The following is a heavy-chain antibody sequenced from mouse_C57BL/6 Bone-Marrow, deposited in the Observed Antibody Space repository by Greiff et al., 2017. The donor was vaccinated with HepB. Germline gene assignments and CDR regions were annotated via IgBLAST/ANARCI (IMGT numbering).Heavy chain of an antibody. V-gene: IGHV1-80*01. D-gene: IGHD3-2*02. J-gene: IGHJ4*01. CDR2: IYPGDGDT. CDR3: AEGQRQLKAMDY. Sequence: VKLMESGAELVKPGASVKISCKASGYAFSSYWMNWVKQRPGKGLEWIGQIYPGDGDTNYNGKFKGKSTLTADKSTSTAYMQLSSLTSEDSAVYFCAEGQRQLKAMDYWGQGTSVTVSS. CDR1: GYAFSSYW.